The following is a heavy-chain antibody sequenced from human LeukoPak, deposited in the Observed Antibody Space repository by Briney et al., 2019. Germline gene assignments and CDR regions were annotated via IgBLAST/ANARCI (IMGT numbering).Heavy chain of an antibody. V-gene: IGHV3-30*02. CDR3: ARLTGWDNYYSYMDV. Sequence: PGGSLRLSCAASGFTFSSYGMYWVRQAPSKGLEWVASILYDGSNKFYLDSVKGRFTISRDNSRNTLYLQMNSLGAEDTAVYYCARLTGWDNYYSYMDVWGKGTTVTVS. CDR1: GFTFSSYG. D-gene: IGHD6-19*01. CDR2: ILYDGSNK. J-gene: IGHJ6*03.